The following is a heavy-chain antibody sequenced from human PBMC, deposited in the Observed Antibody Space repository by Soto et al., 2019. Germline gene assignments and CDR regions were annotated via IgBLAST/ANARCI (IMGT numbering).Heavy chain of an antibody. CDR2: INPNSGGT. J-gene: IGHJ3*02. CDR3: AREGGSYSDDAFDI. D-gene: IGHD1-26*01. Sequence: ASVKVSCKASGYTFTGYYMHWVRQAPGQGLEWMGWINPNSGGTNCAQKFQGWVTMTRDTSISTAYMELSRLRSDDTAVYYCAREGGSYSDDAFDIWGQGTMVTVSS. V-gene: IGHV1-2*04. CDR1: GYTFTGYY.